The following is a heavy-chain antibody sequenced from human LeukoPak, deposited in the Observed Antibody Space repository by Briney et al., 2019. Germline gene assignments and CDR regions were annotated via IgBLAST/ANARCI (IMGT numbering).Heavy chain of an antibody. J-gene: IGHJ6*02. CDR2: IKPDGCEK. CDR3: ARGYSSSWYPPLGYYYYGMDV. V-gene: IGHV3-7*01. CDR1: GFTFSSYW. D-gene: IGHD6-13*01. Sequence: GGSLRLSCAAAGFTFSSYWMTWVRQAPGKGLEWVANIKPDGCEKYYVDSVKGRFTISRDNAKNSLYLQMNSLRAEDTAVYYCARGYSSSWYPPLGYYYYGMDVWGQGTTVTVSS.